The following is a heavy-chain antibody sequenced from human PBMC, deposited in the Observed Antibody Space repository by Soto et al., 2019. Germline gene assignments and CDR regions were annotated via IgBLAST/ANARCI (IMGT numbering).Heavy chain of an antibody. CDR2: ITESGGST. J-gene: IGHJ4*02. V-gene: IGHV3-23*01. D-gene: IGHD2-2*01. CDR3: ASRGGSPYYFDY. Sequence: ETLSLTCTVSGGSISSSSYYWGWIRQAPGKGLQWVSGITESGGSTYYADSVKGRFTISRDNSKNTLYLQMNSLRAEDTAVYYCASRGGSPYYFDYWGQGTLVTVSS. CDR1: GGSISSSSYY.